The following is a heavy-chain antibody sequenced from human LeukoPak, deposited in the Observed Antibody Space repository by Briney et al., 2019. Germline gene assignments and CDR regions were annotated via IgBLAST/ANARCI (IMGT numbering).Heavy chain of an antibody. Sequence: ASVKVSCKAAGGTFSGYTISWVRQAPGHGLEWMGRIIPILGIANYAQKFQGRVTITADKSTSTAYMELSSLRSEDTAVYYCARDKAQGGGFDDAFEISGQGTMVTVSS. CDR3: ARDKAQGGGFDDAFEI. CDR2: IIPILGIA. D-gene: IGHD3-16*01. CDR1: GGTFSGYT. J-gene: IGHJ3*02. V-gene: IGHV1-69*04.